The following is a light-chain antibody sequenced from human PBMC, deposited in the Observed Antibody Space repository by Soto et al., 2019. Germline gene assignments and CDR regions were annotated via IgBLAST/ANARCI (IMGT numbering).Light chain of an antibody. CDR1: QGISNW. Sequence: DIQMTQSPSSVSASVGDRVSITCRASQGISNWLAWYQQKPGRAPKLLIYAASSLQSGVSSRFSGSGSVTDFTLTIRSLQPEDFANCYCQQGNSFPFTFGPGTKVDIK. J-gene: IGKJ3*01. CDR2: AAS. CDR3: QQGNSFPFT. V-gene: IGKV1D-12*01.